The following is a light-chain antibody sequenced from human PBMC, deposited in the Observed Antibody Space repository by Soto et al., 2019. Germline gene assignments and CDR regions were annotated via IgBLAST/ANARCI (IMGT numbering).Light chain of an antibody. CDR2: EVN. Sequence: QSALTQPASVSGSPGQSITISCTGTSSDVGGYDHVAWYQQHPGKAPKLMIYEVNNRPSGISNRFSGSKSGNTASLTISGLQAEDEADYYCSSYTTSSTRVFGTGTKLTVL. V-gene: IGLV2-14*01. J-gene: IGLJ1*01. CDR1: SSDVGGYDH. CDR3: SSYTTSSTRV.